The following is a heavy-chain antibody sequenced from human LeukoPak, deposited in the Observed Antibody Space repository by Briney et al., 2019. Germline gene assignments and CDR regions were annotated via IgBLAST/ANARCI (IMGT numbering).Heavy chain of an antibody. CDR3: AKSSYYDSSGYYREYYFDY. CDR1: GFAFSSYW. V-gene: IGHV3-74*01. Sequence: GGSLRLSCAASGFAFSSYWMHWVRQAPGKGLVWVSRINSDGSSTNYADSVKGRVTVSRDNSKSTLYLQMNSLRAEDTAVYYCAKSSYYDSSGYYREYYFDYWGQGTLVTVSS. D-gene: IGHD3-22*01. CDR2: INSDGSST. J-gene: IGHJ4*02.